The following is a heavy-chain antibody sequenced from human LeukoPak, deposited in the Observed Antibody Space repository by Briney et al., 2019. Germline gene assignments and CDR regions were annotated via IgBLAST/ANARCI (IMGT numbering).Heavy chain of an antibody. D-gene: IGHD6-19*01. CDR3: AKDLGSSGCFDY. V-gene: IGHV3-30*02. J-gene: IGHJ4*02. CDR2: IRYDGTNK. Sequence: GRSLRLSCVASGFSFSNYAMTWVRQAPGKGLEWVAFIRYDGTNKYYADSVKGRFTISRDTSKNTLYLQMNSLRTEDTAVYYCAKDLGSSGCFDYWGQGTLVTVSS. CDR1: GFSFSNYA.